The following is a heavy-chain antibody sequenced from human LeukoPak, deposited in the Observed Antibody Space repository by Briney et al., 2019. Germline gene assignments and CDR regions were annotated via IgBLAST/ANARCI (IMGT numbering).Heavy chain of an antibody. J-gene: IGHJ4*02. CDR1: GDSVSSNSAA. V-gene: IGHV6-1*01. CDR2: TYYRSKWYN. Sequence: SQTHSLTCAISGDSVSSNSAAWNWIRQSPSRGLEWLGRTYYRSKWYNEYAISVKSRITINPDTSKNQFSLQLYSVTPEDTAVYYCTRGWEPYSSSLDYWGQGTLVTVSS. D-gene: IGHD6-13*01. CDR3: TRGWEPYSSSLDY.